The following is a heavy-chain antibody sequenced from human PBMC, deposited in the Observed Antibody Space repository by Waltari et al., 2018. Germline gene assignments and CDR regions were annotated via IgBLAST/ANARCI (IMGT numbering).Heavy chain of an antibody. CDR1: GFTFSSYG. D-gene: IGHD4-17*01. V-gene: IGHV3-33*01. CDR2: IWYDGSNK. CDR3: ARDRTTVVPFDL. J-gene: IGHJ2*01. Sequence: QVQLVESGGGVVQPGRSLRLSCAAYGFTFSSYGMHWVRQAPGKGLEWVAVIWYDGSNKYYADSVKGRFTISRDNSKNTLYLQMNSLRAEDTAVYYCARDRTTVVPFDLWGRGTLVTVSS.